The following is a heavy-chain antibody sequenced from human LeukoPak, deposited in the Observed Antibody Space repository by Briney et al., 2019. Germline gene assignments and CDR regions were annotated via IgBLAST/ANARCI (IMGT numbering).Heavy chain of an antibody. Sequence: PSETLSLTCTVSGCSISSTAYYWGWIRQPPGRGLEWIATIYYSGATYYNASLESRVTISVDTSKNQFSLKLSSVTAADTSVYYCSRQGVRGTYYYAMDVWGQGTTVTVSS. V-gene: IGHV4-39*01. CDR1: GCSISSTAYY. D-gene: IGHD3-10*01. CDR2: IYYSGAT. J-gene: IGHJ6*02. CDR3: SRQGVRGTYYYAMDV.